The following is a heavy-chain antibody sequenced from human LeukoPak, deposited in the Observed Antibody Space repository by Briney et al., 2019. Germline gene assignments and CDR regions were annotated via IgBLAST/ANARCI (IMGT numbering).Heavy chain of an antibody. CDR3: TTALPRTVWVN. Sequence: GGSLRLSCAASGFTFSNAWMSWVRQAPGKGLEWVGRIKSKTDGGTTDYASPVKGRFTISRDDSKNTLYLQMNSLKTEDTAVYYCTTALPRTVWVNWGQGTLVTVSS. D-gene: IGHD4-17*01. J-gene: IGHJ4*02. CDR1: GFTFSNAW. V-gene: IGHV3-15*01. CDR2: IKSKTDGGTT.